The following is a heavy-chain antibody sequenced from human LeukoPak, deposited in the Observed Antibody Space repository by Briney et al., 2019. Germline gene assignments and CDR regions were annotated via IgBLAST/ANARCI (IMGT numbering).Heavy chain of an antibody. J-gene: IGHJ4*02. Sequence: GSLRLSCAASGFTFSSYWMTWVRQAPGKGLEWVANIKEDGSEINYVESVKGRFTISRDNAKNSLYLQMKSLRAEDTAVYYCARGMGAPDYWGQGTLVTVSS. CDR1: GFTFSSYW. D-gene: IGHD1-26*01. V-gene: IGHV3-7*04. CDR2: IKEDGSEI. CDR3: ARGMGAPDY.